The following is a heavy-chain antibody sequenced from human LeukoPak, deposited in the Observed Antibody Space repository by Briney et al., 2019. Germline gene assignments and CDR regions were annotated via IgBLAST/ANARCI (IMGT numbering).Heavy chain of an antibody. CDR1: GYTFTGYY. J-gene: IGHJ4*02. CDR2: INPNSGGT. V-gene: IGHV1-2*02. D-gene: IGHD6-6*01. Sequence: GASVKVSCKASGYTFTGYYMHWVRQAPGQGLEWMGWINPNSGGTNYAQKFQGRVTMTRDTSISTAYMELSRLRSDDTAVYYRARKIEYSSSSLEYYFDYWGQGTLVTVSS. CDR3: ARKIEYSSSSLEYYFDY.